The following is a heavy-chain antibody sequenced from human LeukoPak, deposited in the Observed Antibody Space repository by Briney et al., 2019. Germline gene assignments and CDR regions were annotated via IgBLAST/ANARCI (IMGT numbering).Heavy chain of an antibody. CDR1: DDSISSRTYY. CDR3: ARADAPSESSSWHHDAFDI. D-gene: IGHD6-13*01. CDR2: IYYSGST. Sequence: PSQTLSLTCTVSDDSISSRTYYWGWFRQPPGKGLEWVGSIYYSGSTYHNPSLESRLTISVDTSKRQFSLKLSSVTAADTGVYYCARADAPSESSSWHHDAFDIWGQGTMVAVSS. V-gene: IGHV4-39*01. J-gene: IGHJ3*02.